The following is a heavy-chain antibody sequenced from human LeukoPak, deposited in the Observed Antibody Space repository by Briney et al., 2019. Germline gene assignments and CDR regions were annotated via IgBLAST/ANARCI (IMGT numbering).Heavy chain of an antibody. CDR2: INTDGSST. CDR3: ARGGCSTTSCPSRDY. D-gene: IGHD2-2*01. J-gene: IGHJ4*02. CDR1: GFTVSSNY. V-gene: IGHV3-74*01. Sequence: GGSLRLSCAASGFTVSSNYMSWVRQAPGEGLVWVSRINTDGSSTNYADSVKGRFTISRDNAKNTLYLQMNSLRAEDTAVYYCARGGCSTTSCPSRDYWGQGTLVTVSS.